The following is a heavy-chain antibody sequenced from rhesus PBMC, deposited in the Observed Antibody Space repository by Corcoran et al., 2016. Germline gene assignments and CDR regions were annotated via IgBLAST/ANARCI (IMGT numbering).Heavy chain of an antibody. CDR3: ARRDSSGWYSLDV. Sequence: QLQLQESGPGLVKPSETLSLTCAVSGGSISSSYWSWIRQPPGQGREWIGYIYGSGRSTNDNPSLKSRVTVSVDTAKNQLSLKLSSVTAADTAVYYCARRDSSGWYSLDVWGRGVLVTVSS. V-gene: IGHV4S11*01. CDR2: IYGSGRST. J-gene: IGHJ5-2*02. CDR1: GGSISSSY. D-gene: IGHD6-31*01.